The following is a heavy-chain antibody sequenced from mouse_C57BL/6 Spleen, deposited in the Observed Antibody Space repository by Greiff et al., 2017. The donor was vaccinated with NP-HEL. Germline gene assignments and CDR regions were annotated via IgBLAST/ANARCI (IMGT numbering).Heavy chain of an antibody. CDR1: GYAFSSSW. J-gene: IGHJ1*03. Sequence: QVQLKESGPELVKPGASVKISCKASGYAFSSSWMNWVKQRPGKGLEWIGRIYPGDGGTNYNGKFKGKATLTADKSSSTAYMQLSSLTSEDAAVYFCARWGTTVYFDVWGTGTTVTVSS. V-gene: IGHV1-82*01. CDR2: IYPGDGGT. CDR3: ARWGTTVYFDV. D-gene: IGHD1-1*01.